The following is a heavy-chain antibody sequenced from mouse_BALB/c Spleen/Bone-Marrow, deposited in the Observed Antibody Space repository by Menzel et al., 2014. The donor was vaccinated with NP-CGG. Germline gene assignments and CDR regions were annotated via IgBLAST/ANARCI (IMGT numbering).Heavy chain of an antibody. V-gene: IGHV5-6-4*01. CDR3: TRDGEGNYDYAMDY. D-gene: IGHD2-1*01. CDR2: ISSGGSYT. J-gene: IGHJ4*01. Sequence: EVQVVESGGGLVKPGGSLKLSCAASGFTFSSYTMSWVRQTPEKRLEWVATISSGGSYTYYPDSVKGRFTISRDNAKNTLYLQMSSLKSEDTAMYYCTRDGEGNYDYAMDYWGQGTSVTVSS. CDR1: GFTFSSYT.